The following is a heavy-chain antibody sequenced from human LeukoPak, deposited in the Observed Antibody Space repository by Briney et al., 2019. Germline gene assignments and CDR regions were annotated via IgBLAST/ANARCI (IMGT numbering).Heavy chain of an antibody. CDR3: AKGGQQLVRYYFDY. V-gene: IGHV3-7*01. D-gene: IGHD6-13*01. J-gene: IGHJ4*02. CDR2: IKQDGSEK. CDR1: GFTFTSYW. Sequence: PGGSLRLSCAASGFTFTSYWMSWVRQAPGKGLEWVANIKQDGSEKYYVDSVKGRFTISRDNAKNSLYLQMNSLRPEDTAVYYCAKGGQQLVRYYFDYWGQGTLVTVSS.